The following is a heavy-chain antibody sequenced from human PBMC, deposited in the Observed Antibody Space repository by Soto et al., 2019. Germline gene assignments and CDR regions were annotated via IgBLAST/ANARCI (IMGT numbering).Heavy chain of an antibody. CDR3: AKIPSFHSSSSRWFDP. D-gene: IGHD6-6*01. J-gene: IGHJ5*02. V-gene: IGHV3-23*01. Sequence: EVQLLESGGGLVQPGGSLRLSCAASGFTFSSYAMSWVRQAPGKGREWVSAISGSGGSAYYADSLKGRFTISRDNSKNTRYLQMNSLRAEDTAVYYCAKIPSFHSSSSRWFDPWGQGTLVTVSS. CDR2: ISGSGGSA. CDR1: GFTFSSYA.